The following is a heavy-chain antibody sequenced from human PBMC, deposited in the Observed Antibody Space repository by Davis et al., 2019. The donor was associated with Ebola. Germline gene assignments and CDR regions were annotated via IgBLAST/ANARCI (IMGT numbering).Heavy chain of an antibody. CDR1: GFTFSSYW. CDR3: ARGPYLTWFDP. CDR2: IKQDGSEK. V-gene: IGHV3-7*01. J-gene: IGHJ5*02. Sequence: GESLKISCAASGFTFSSYWMSWVRQAPGKGLEWVANIKQDGSEKYYVDSVKGRFTISRDNAKNSLYLQMNSLRAEDTAVYYCARGPYLTWFDPWGQGTLVTVSS.